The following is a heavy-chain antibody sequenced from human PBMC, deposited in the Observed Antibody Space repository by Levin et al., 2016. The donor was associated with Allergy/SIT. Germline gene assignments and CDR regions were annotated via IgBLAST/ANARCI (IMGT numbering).Heavy chain of an antibody. D-gene: IGHD3-10*01. V-gene: IGHV1-18*01. CDR2: ITPFNGNT. CDR3: ARVMGWLLWFGESLGEDYYYGMDV. Sequence: WVRQAPGQALEWMGWITPFNGNTNYAQKLQGRVTMTADTSTSTAYMELRSLRSDDTAVYYCARVMGWLLWFGESLGEDYYYGMDVWGQGTTVTVSS. J-gene: IGHJ6*02.